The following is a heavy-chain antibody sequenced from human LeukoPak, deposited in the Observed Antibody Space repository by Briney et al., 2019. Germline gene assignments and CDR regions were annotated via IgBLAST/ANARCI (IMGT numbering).Heavy chain of an antibody. CDR3: ARDPRNDYGDSRHY. V-gene: IGHV1-2*02. CDR2: INPNSGGT. CDR1: GYTFTGYY. Sequence: ASVKVSCKASGYTFTGYYMHWVRQAPGQGLEWMGWINPNSGGTNYAQKFQGRVTMTRDTSISTAYMELSRLSSDDTAVYYCARDPRNDYGDSRHYWGQGTLVTVSS. D-gene: IGHD4-17*01. J-gene: IGHJ4*02.